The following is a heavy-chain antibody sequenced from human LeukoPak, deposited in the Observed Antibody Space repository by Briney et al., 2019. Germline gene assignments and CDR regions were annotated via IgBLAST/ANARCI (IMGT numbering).Heavy chain of an antibody. J-gene: IGHJ6*02. CDR2: INPNSGGT. Sequence: ASVKVSCKASGYSFTGYYMHWVRQAPGPGLGWMGRINPNSGGTNYAQKFQGRVTTTRDTSISTAYMELSRLRSDDTAVYYCARDAQLWSGDYYYGMDVWGQGTTVTVSS. D-gene: IGHD5-18*01. CDR3: ARDAQLWSGDYYYGMDV. V-gene: IGHV1-2*06. CDR1: GYSFTGYY.